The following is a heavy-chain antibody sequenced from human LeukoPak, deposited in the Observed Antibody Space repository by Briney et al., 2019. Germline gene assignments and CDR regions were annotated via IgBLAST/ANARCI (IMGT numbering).Heavy chain of an antibody. CDR3: AKGHSSGWYYFDY. D-gene: IGHD6-19*01. CDR1: GFNFSSYG. CDR2: ISYDGSNK. J-gene: IGHJ4*02. Sequence: GGSLRLSCAASGFNFSSYGMHWVRQAPGKGLEWVAVISYDGSNKYYADSVKGRFTISRDNSKNTLYLQMNSLRAEDTAVYYCAKGHSSGWYYFDYWGQGTLVTVSS. V-gene: IGHV3-30*18.